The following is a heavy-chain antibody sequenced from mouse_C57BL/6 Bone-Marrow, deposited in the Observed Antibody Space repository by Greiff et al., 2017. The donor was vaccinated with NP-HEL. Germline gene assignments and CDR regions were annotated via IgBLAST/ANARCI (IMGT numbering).Heavy chain of an antibody. CDR2: ISDGGSYT. CDR1: GFTFSSYA. V-gene: IGHV5-4*01. D-gene: IGHD1-1*01. Sequence: EVHLVESGGGLVKPGGSLKLSCAASGFTFSSYAMSWVRQTPEKRLEWVATISDGGSYTYYPDNVKGRFTISRDNAKNNLYLQMSHLKSEDTAMYYCARGSRRNYFDYWGQGTTLTVSS. CDR3: ARGSRRNYFDY. J-gene: IGHJ2*01.